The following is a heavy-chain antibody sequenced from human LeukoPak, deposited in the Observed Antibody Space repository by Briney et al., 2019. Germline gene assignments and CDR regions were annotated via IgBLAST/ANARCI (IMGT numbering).Heavy chain of an antibody. D-gene: IGHD1-26*01. Sequence: SVKVPCKASGGTFSSYAISWVRQAPGQGLEWMGGIIPIFGTANYAQKFQGRVTITADESTSTAYMELSSLRSEDTAVYYCARGPAGGSYYFDYWGQGTLVTVSS. V-gene: IGHV1-69*13. CDR2: IIPIFGTA. CDR1: GGTFSSYA. J-gene: IGHJ4*02. CDR3: ARGPAGGSYYFDY.